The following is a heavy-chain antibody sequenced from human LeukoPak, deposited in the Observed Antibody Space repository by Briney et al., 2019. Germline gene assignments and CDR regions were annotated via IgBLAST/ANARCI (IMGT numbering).Heavy chain of an antibody. CDR2: ISSSSSYI. CDR1: GSTFSSYS. D-gene: IGHD6-19*01. V-gene: IGHV3-21*01. CDR3: ARTMYSSGWYAFDY. Sequence: GGSLRLSCAASGSTFSSYSMNWVRQAPGKGLEWVSSISSSSSYIYYADSVKGRFTISRDNAKNSLYLQMNSLRAEDTAVYYCARTMYSSGWYAFDYWGQGTLVTVSS. J-gene: IGHJ4*02.